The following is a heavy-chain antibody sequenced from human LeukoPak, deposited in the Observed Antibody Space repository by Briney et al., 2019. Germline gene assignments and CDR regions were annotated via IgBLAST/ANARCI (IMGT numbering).Heavy chain of an antibody. D-gene: IGHD4-17*01. Sequence: GESLRLSCAGTGTGFTFSSHAMSWVRQAPGQGLEWVPSITDTGDRTYYADSVKGRFTISRDNSKNTLYLQMNSLRAEETAVYYCAKQIRLTSVQHLSWGQGTLVTVSS. CDR2: ITDTGDRT. V-gene: IGHV3-23*01. J-gene: IGHJ5*02. CDR1: GFTFSSHA. CDR3: AKQIRLTSVQHLS.